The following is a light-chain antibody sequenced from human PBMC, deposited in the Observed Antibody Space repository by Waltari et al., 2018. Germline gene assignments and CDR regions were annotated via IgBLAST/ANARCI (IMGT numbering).Light chain of an antibody. CDR1: SSDVGGYNY. CDR3: SSYTSSSAVV. CDR2: EVS. J-gene: IGLJ3*02. Sequence: QSALTQPASVPGSPGQSITISCPGTSSDVGGYNYFSWYQQHPGKAPKLMIYEVSNRPSGVSNRFSGSKSGNTASLTISGLQAEDEADYYCSSYTSSSAVVFGGGTKLTVL. V-gene: IGLV2-14*01.